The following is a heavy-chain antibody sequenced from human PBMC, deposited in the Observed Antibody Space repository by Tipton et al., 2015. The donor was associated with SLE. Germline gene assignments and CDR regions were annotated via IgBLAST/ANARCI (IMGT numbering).Heavy chain of an antibody. V-gene: IGHV3-30*02. CDR1: GFTFSSYG. J-gene: IGHJ6*03. CDR2: IRYDGSNK. Sequence: SLRLSCAASGFTFSSYGMHWVRQAPGKGLEWVAFIRYDGSNKYYADSVKGRFTISRDNSKNTLYLQMNSLRAEDTAVYYCAKEGLNSGYEAYYYMDVWGKGTTVTVSS. D-gene: IGHD5-12*01. CDR3: AKEGLNSGYEAYYYMDV.